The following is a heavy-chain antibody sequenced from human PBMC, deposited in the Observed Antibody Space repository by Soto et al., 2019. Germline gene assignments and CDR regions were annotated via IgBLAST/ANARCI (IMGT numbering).Heavy chain of an antibody. CDR3: ARDSRYHWSWSYADDYCYAQDC. J-gene: IGHJ6*02. CDR2: ISAYNGNT. D-gene: IGHD3-10*01. V-gene: IGHV1-18*01. Sequence: SSVQVSCTASGYRFTSYGISWVRQAPGQGLEWMGWISAYNGNTNYAQKLQGRVTMTTDTSTSTAYMELRSLRSDDTAVYYCARDSRYHWSWSYADDYCYAQDCSGHGTSVTVSS. CDR1: GYRFTSYG.